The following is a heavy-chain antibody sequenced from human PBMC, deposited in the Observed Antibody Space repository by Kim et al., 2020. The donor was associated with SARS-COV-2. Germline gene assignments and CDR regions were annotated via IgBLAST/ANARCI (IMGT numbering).Heavy chain of an antibody. CDR2: INHSGST. J-gene: IGHJ4*02. V-gene: IGHV4-34*01. CDR1: GGSFSGYY. D-gene: IGHD5-18*01. CDR3: ASHRGYSYGGEPRGADY. Sequence: SETLSLTCAVYGGSFSGYYWSWIRQPPGKGLEWIGEINHSGSTNYNPSLKSRVTISVDTSKNQFSLKLSSVTAADTAVYYCASHRGYSYGGEPRGADYWGQGTLVTVSS.